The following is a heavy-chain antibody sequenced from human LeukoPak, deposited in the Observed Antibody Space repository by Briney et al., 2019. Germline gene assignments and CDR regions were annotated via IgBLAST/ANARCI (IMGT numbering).Heavy chain of an antibody. Sequence: NPSETLSLTCSVAGGSISGYIWSWVRQPPGKGLEWIAYIYHTGSTNYNPSLKSRVTISVDTSKGQFPLRLTSVTAADTAVYHCVRLSVVSPHRYFDLWGRGTLVTVSS. D-gene: IGHD4-23*01. CDR1: GGSISGYI. CDR3: VRLSVVSPHRYFDL. V-gene: IGHV4-59*08. J-gene: IGHJ2*01. CDR2: IYHTGST.